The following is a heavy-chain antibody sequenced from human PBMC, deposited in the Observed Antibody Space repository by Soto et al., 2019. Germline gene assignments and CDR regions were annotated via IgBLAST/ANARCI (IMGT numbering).Heavy chain of an antibody. CDR2: IWYDGSNK. CDR3: AREGGHGWFDP. Sequence: PGGSLRLSCAASGFTFSSYGMHWVRQAPGKGLEWVAVIWYDGSNKYYADSVKGRFTISRDNSKNTLYLQMNSLRAEDTAVYYCAREGGHGWFDPWGQGTLVTVSS. V-gene: IGHV3-33*01. J-gene: IGHJ5*02. CDR1: GFTFSSYG.